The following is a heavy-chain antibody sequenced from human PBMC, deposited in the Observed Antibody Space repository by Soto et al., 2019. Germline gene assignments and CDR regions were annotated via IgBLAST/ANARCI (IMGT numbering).Heavy chain of an antibody. CDR3: ARDRVESGYPEYFQH. J-gene: IGHJ1*01. D-gene: IGHD3-22*01. Sequence: GGSLRLSCAASGFTFSSYAMSWVRQAPGKGLEWVSYISSSSSTIFYTDSVKGRFTVSRDNSKNTLYLQMNSLRAEDTAVYYCARDRVESGYPEYFQHWGQGTLVTVSS. CDR1: GFTFSSYA. CDR2: ISSSSSTI. V-gene: IGHV3-48*01.